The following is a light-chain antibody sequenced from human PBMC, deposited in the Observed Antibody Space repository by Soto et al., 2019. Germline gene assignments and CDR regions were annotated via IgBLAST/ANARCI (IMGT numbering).Light chain of an antibody. CDR2: LIS. CDR3: MQGTHWPWT. V-gene: IGKV2-30*01. Sequence: DVVMTQSPLSLPVTLGQPASISCRSSQSLVDSDGNTYLNWFQERPGHSPRRLIYLISIRDSGVPERFSGSGSGTDFTLKISRVEAEDVGVYYCMQGTHWPWTFGHGTRVEIK. J-gene: IGKJ1*01. CDR1: QSLVDSDGNTY.